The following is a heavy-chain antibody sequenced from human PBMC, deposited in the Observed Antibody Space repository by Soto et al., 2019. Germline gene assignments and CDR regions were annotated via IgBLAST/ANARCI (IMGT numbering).Heavy chain of an antibody. CDR2: ISSSSSYI. CDR1: GFTFSSYS. Sequence: GGSLRLSCAASGFTFSSYSMNWVRQVPGKGLEWVSSISSSSSYIYYADSVKGRFTISRDNAKNSLYLQMNSLRAEDTAVYYCARVSYDYIWGSFPDHAGFDYWGQGTLVTVSS. D-gene: IGHD3-16*01. CDR3: ARVSYDYIWGSFPDHAGFDY. J-gene: IGHJ4*02. V-gene: IGHV3-21*01.